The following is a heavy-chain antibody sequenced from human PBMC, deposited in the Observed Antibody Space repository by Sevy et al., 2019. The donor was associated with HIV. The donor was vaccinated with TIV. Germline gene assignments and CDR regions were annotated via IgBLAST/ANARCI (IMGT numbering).Heavy chain of an antibody. V-gene: IGHV1-18*01. Sequence: ASVKVSCKASGYTFTSYGISWVRQAPGQGLEWMGWISAYNGNTNYAQKLQGRVTMTTDTSTSTAYMELRSLRSDDTAVYYVARDWVIYYGSVTRFDPWGQGTLVTVSS. CDR2: ISAYNGNT. CDR1: GYTFTSYG. D-gene: IGHD3-10*01. CDR3: ARDWVIYYGSVTRFDP. J-gene: IGHJ5*02.